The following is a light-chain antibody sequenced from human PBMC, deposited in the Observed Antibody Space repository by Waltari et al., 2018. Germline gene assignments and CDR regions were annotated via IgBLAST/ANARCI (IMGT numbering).Light chain of an antibody. V-gene: IGKV1-33*01. Sequence: DIQMTQSPSSLSASVGDRVTITCQASQDISKSLSWYQQKPGKGPKLLILGASTLETGVPTRFSGSGSGTDFTFTIISLQPEDTATYYCQQYDNLLTFGGGTKVEI. CDR1: QDISKS. CDR2: GAS. J-gene: IGKJ4*01. CDR3: QQYDNLLT.